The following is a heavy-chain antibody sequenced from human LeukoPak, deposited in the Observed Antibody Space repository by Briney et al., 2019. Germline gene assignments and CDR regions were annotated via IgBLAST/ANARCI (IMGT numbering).Heavy chain of an antibody. J-gene: IGHJ6*03. CDR3: ARALDFWSGYFQKGYYYYMDV. V-gene: IGHV4-39*07. D-gene: IGHD3-3*01. Sequence: SETLSLTCTVSGGSISSSSYYWGWIRQPPGKGLEWIGSIYYSGSTNYNPSLKSRVTISVDTSKNQFSLKLSSVTAADTAVYYCARALDFWSGYFQKGYYYYMDVWGKGTTVTVSS. CDR2: IYYSGST. CDR1: GGSISSSSYY.